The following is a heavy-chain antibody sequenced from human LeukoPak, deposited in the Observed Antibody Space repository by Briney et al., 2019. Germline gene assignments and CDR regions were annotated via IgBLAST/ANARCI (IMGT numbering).Heavy chain of an antibody. D-gene: IGHD3-16*01. Sequence: SQTLSLTCAISGDSVSSNSAAWNWIRQSPSRGLEWLGRTCYRSKWFNDYALSVKSRITINPDTSKNQFSLQLTSMTPDDTALYYCAREREGDGAFHIWGQGTMVTVS. CDR3: AREREGDGAFHI. CDR2: TCYRSKWFN. CDR1: GDSVSSNSAA. V-gene: IGHV6-1*01. J-gene: IGHJ3*02.